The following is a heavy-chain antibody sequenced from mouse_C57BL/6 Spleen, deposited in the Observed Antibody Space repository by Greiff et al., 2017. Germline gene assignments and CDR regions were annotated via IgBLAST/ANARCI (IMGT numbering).Heavy chain of an antibody. CDR2: IYPGDGDT. D-gene: IGHD2-4*01. Sequence: QVQLQQSGPELVKPGASVKISCKASGYAFSSSWMNWVQQRPGKGLEWIGRIYPGDGDTNYNGKFKGKATLTADKSSSTAYMQLSSLTSEDSAVYFCARGIYYDYSYYAMDDWGQGTSVTVSS. CDR1: GYAFSSSW. V-gene: IGHV1-82*01. J-gene: IGHJ4*01. CDR3: ARGIYYDYSYYAMDD.